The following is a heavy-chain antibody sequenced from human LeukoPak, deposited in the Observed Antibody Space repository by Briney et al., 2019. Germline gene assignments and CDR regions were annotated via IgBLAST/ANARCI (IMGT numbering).Heavy chain of an antibody. J-gene: IGHJ4*02. D-gene: IGHD3-16*01. CDR1: GYSFTSYW. Sequence: GESLKISCKGSGYSFTSYWIGWVRQMPGKGLEWMGIIYPGDSDTRYSPSFQGQVTISADKSINTTYLQWSSLKASDTALYYCARHVVMATGRYLDYWGQGTLVTVSS. CDR3: ARHVVMATGRYLDY. V-gene: IGHV5-51*01. CDR2: IYPGDSDT.